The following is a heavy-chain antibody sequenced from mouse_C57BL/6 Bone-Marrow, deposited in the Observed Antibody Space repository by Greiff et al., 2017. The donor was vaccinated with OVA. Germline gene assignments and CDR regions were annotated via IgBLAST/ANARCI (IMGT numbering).Heavy chain of an antibody. CDR3: ARLTTVGAY. J-gene: IGHJ3*01. Sequence: EVKLMESGGGLVQPGGSLKLSCAASGFTFSDYYMYWVRQTPEKRLEWVAYISNGGGSTYYPDTVKGRFTISRDNAKNTLYLQMSRLKSEDTAMYYCARLTTVGAYWGQGTLVTVSA. D-gene: IGHD1-1*01. CDR2: ISNGGGST. V-gene: IGHV5-12*01. CDR1: GFTFSDYY.